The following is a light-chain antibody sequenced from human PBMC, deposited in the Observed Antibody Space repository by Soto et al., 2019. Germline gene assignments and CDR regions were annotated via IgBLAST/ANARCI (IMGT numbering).Light chain of an antibody. Sequence: QSVLTQPASVSGSPGQSITISCTGTSSDVGGYDYVSWYQQHPGTAPRLIIFEVINRPSGVSNRFSGSKSGNTASLTISGLQAEDEADYYCTSYTSSSTQVFGTGTKVTVL. J-gene: IGLJ1*01. CDR3: TSYTSSSTQV. V-gene: IGLV2-14*01. CDR1: SSDVGGYDY. CDR2: EVI.